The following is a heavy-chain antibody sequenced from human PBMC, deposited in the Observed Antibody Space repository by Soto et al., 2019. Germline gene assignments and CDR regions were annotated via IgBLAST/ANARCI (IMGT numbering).Heavy chain of an antibody. V-gene: IGHV4-34*01. Sequence: SETLSLTCAVYGESCSGYYWSWIRQPPGKGLEWIGEINHSGGTNYNPSLKSRVTISVDTSKNQFSLKLSSVTAADTSVYYCARARRIAAAGSYYYYGMDVWGQGTTVT. CDR2: INHSGGT. J-gene: IGHJ6*02. D-gene: IGHD6-13*01. CDR1: GESCSGYY. CDR3: ARARRIAAAGSYYYYGMDV.